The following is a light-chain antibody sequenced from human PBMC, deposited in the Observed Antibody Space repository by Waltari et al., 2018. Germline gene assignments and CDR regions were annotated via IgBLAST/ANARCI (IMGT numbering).Light chain of an antibody. V-gene: IGLV3-25*03. Sequence: SHELTQPPSVSVSPGQTARTTCSGDALSRQYAYWYQQKAGQAPVAVICKDSERPSGIPERFSGSTSGTTVTLTISGVQAEDEADYYCQTTDSSGAWAFGGGTKLTVL. CDR2: KDS. CDR3: QTTDSSGAWA. J-gene: IGLJ3*02. CDR1: ALSRQY.